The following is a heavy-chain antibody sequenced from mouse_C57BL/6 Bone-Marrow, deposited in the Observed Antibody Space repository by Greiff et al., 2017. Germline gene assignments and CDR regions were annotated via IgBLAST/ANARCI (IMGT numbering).Heavy chain of an antibody. V-gene: IGHV5-9*01. CDR1: GFTFSSYT. Sequence: EVHLVESGGGLVKPGGSLKLSCAASGFTFSSYTMSWVRQTPEKRLEWVATISGGGGNTYYPDSVKGRFTISRDNAKNTLYLQMSSLRSEDTALYYCARPHYYGSSYYAMDYWGQGTSVTVSS. D-gene: IGHD1-1*01. J-gene: IGHJ4*01. CDR2: ISGGGGNT. CDR3: ARPHYYGSSYYAMDY.